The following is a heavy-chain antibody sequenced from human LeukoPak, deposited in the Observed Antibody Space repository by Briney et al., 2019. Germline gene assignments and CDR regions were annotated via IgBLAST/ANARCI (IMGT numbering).Heavy chain of an antibody. Sequence: PSETLSLTCTVSGGSISSYYWSWIRQPPGKGLEWIGYIYYSGSTYYNPSLKSRVTISVDTSKNQFSLKLSSVTAADTAVYYCARLSGGWYGGFDYWGQGTLVTVSS. CDR1: GGSISSYY. V-gene: IGHV4-59*06. J-gene: IGHJ4*02. D-gene: IGHD6-19*01. CDR2: IYYSGST. CDR3: ARLSGGWYGGFDY.